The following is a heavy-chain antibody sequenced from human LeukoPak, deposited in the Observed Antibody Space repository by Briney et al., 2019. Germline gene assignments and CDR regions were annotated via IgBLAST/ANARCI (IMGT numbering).Heavy chain of an antibody. CDR2: IIPIFGTA. J-gene: IGHJ4*02. D-gene: IGHD5-18*01. CDR1: GYTFTGYY. V-gene: IGHV1-69*13. Sequence: SVKVSCKASGYTFTGYYMHWVRQAPGQGLEWMGGIIPIFGTANYAQKFQGRVTITADESTSTAYMELSSLRSEDTAVYYCARAKGYSYGTILFDYWGQGTLVTVSS. CDR3: ARAKGYSYGTILFDY.